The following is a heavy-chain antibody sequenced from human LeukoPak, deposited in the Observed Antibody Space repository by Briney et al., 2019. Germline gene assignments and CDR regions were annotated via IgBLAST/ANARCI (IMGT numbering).Heavy chain of an antibody. CDR2: NWYDGSLK. CDR3: ARISCTGGSCYPYSYYDMDV. J-gene: IGHJ6*02. CDR1: ALTFNTYG. V-gene: IGHV3-33*01. Sequence: GRSLRVSCAASALTFNTYGMHWVRQAPGKGLEWVAINWYDGSLKYYSDSVKGRFAISRDNSKNTLYLQMNSLRAEDTAVYYCARISCTGGSCYPYSYYDMDVWGQGTTVTVSS. D-gene: IGHD2-15*01.